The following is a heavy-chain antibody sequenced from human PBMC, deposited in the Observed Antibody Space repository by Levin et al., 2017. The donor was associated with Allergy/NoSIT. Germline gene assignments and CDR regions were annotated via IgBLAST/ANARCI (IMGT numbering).Heavy chain of an antibody. CDR1: GGSISSGDYY. J-gene: IGHJ6*02. CDR2: IYYSGST. D-gene: IGHD5-18*01. V-gene: IGHV4-30-4*01. CDR3: ARAGDSYGYDYYYGMDV. Sequence: SETLSLTCTVSGGSISSGDYYWSWIRQPPGKGLEWIGYIYYSGSTYYNPSLKSRVTISVDTSKNQFSLKLSSVTAADTAVYYCARAGDSYGYDYYYGMDVWGQGTTVTVSS.